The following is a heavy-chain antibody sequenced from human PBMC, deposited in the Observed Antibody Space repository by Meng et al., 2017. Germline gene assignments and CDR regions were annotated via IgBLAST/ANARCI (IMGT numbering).Heavy chain of an antibody. Sequence: SLKISCAASGFTFDDYAMHWVRQAPGKGLEWVSGISWNSGSIGYADSVKGRFTISRDNSKNTLYLQMNSLRAEDTAVYYCAKDKLDYGDYEDYWGQGTLVTVSS. J-gene: IGHJ4*02. CDR3: AKDKLDYGDYEDY. CDR1: GFTFDDYA. CDR2: ISWNSGSI. V-gene: IGHV3-9*01. D-gene: IGHD4-17*01.